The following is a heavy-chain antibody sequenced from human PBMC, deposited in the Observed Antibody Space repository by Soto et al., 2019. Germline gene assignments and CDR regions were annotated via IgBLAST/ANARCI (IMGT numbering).Heavy chain of an antibody. CDR3: ATDRYYDSSNRDDAFDI. J-gene: IGHJ3*02. V-gene: IGHV1-24*01. Sequence: ASVKVSCKVSGYTLTELSMHWVRQAPGKGLEWMGGFDPEDGETIYAQKFQGRVTMTEDTSTDTAYMELSSLRSEDTAVYYCATDRYYDSSNRDDAFDIWGQGTMVTVSS. CDR2: FDPEDGET. D-gene: IGHD3-22*01. CDR1: GYTLTELS.